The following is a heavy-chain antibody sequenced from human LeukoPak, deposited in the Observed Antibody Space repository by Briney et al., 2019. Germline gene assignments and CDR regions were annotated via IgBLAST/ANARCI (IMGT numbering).Heavy chain of an antibody. D-gene: IGHD1-26*01. J-gene: IGHJ4*02. CDR2: IIPIFGTA. CDR1: GGTFSSYA. V-gene: IGHV1-69*13. Sequence: SVKVSCKASGGTFSSYAISWVRQAPGQGLEWMGGIIPIFGTANYAQKFQGRVTITADESTSTAYLELSSLRSEDTAVHYCARVVEELGIYYFDYWGQGTLVTVSS. CDR3: ARVVEELGIYYFDY.